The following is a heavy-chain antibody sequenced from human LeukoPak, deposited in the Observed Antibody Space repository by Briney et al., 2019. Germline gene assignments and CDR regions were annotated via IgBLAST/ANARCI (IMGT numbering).Heavy chain of an antibody. CDR3: ARRLGFGPFDY. D-gene: IGHD3-10*01. V-gene: IGHV4-34*01. CDR1: GGSFSGYY. J-gene: IGHJ4*02. CDR2: INHSGST. Sequence: PSETLSLTCAVYGGSFSGYYWSWIRQPPGKGLEWIGEINHSGSTNYYPSLKSRVTISVDTSKNQFSLKLSSVTAADTAVYYCARRLGFGPFDYWGQGTLVTVSS.